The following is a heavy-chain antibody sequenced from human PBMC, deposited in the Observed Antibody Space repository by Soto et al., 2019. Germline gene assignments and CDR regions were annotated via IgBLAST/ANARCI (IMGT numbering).Heavy chain of an antibody. CDR2: IYYSGST. V-gene: IGHV4-39*01. J-gene: IGHJ4*02. CDR3: ARGITMIVVAETGFDY. CDR1: GGSISSSSYY. Sequence: QLQLQESGPGLVKPSETLSLTCTVSGGSISSSSYYWGWIRQPPGKGLEWIGSIYYSGSTYYNPSLKSRVTISVDTSKNQFSLKLSSVTAADTAVYYCARGITMIVVAETGFDYWGQGTLVTVSS. D-gene: IGHD3-22*01.